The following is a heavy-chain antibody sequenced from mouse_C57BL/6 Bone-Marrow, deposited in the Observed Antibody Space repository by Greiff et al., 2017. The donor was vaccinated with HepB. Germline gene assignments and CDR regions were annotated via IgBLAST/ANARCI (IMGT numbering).Heavy chain of an antibody. J-gene: IGHJ2*01. Sequence: EVKLVESGGDLVKPGGSLKLSCAASGFTFSSYGMSWVRQTPDKRLEWVATISSGGSYTYYPDSVKGRFTISRDNAKNTLYLQMSSLKSEDTAMYYCAKPPRFDYWGQGTTLTVSS. CDR3: AKPPRFDY. V-gene: IGHV5-6*01. CDR1: GFTFSSYG. CDR2: ISSGGSYT.